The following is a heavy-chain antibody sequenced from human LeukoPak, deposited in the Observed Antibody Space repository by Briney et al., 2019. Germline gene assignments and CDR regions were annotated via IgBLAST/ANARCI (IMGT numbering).Heavy chain of an antibody. CDR2: ISSNGGST. V-gene: IGHV3-64*02. CDR3: ARGLTPDY. J-gene: IGHJ4*02. Sequence: PGGSLRLSCAASGFTFSSYAMHWVRQAPGKGLECVSAISSNGGSTYYADSVKGRFTISRDNSKNTLYLQMGSLRAEDMAVYYCARGLTPDYWGQGTLVTVSS. CDR1: GFTFSSYA.